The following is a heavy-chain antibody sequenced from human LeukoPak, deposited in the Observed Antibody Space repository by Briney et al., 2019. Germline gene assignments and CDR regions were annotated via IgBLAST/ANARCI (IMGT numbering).Heavy chain of an antibody. CDR1: GFTFSNHF. J-gene: IGHJ4*02. CDR2: IGPNGAST. CDR3: VKDLTGTWSFDY. D-gene: IGHD3-9*01. V-gene: IGHV3-64D*06. Sequence: GESLRLSCSTSGFTFSNHFMHWVHQAPGKGLEYVSSIGPNGASTLYADSVKGRFTISRDNSKNALYLQLTSLRLEDTALYYCVKDLTGTWSFDYWGQGTLVTVSS.